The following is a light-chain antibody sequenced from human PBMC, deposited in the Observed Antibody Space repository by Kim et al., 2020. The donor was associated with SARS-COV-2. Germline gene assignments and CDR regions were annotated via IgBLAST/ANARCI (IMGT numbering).Light chain of an antibody. J-gene: IGKJ3*01. Sequence: GNINCKARQDVLYSSNNKNYLAWYQQKPGQPPKLLIYWASTRESGVPDRFSGSGSGTDFTLTISSLQAEDVAVYYCQQYYSTPCTFGPGTKVDIK. CDR3: QQYYSTPCT. CDR1: QDVLYSSNNKNY. V-gene: IGKV4-1*01. CDR2: WAS.